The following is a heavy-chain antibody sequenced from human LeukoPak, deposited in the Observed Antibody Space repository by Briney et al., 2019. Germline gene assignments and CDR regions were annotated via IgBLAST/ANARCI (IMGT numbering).Heavy chain of an antibody. CDR1: GLTFTNYA. J-gene: IGHJ3*02. CDR2: ISGSGKTT. CDR3: AKGGVAIAGAFDI. D-gene: IGHD6-13*01. Sequence: GGSLRLSCAASGLTFTNYAMTWVRQAPGKGLEWVSGISGSGKTTWYADSVKGRFTISRDNSKNTLYLQMNSLRVEDTAVYYCAKGGVAIAGAFDIWGQGAVVTVSS. V-gene: IGHV3-23*01.